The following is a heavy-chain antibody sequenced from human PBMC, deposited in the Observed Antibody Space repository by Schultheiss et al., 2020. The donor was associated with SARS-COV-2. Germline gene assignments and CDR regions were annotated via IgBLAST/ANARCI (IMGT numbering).Heavy chain of an antibody. CDR2: INHSGST. V-gene: IGHV4-34*01. CDR3: ARGWFRLGGWSPHGMDV. D-gene: IGHD6-19*01. CDR1: GGSFSGYY. J-gene: IGHJ6*02. Sequence: LSLTCAVYGGSFSGYYWSWIRQPPGKGLEWIGEINHSGSTNYNPSLKSRVTISVDTSKNQFSLKLSSVTAADTAVYYCARGWFRLGGWSPHGMDVWGQGTTVTVSS.